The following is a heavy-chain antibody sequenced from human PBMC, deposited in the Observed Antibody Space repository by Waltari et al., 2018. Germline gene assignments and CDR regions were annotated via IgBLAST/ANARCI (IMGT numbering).Heavy chain of an antibody. CDR2: INTNNGNT. V-gene: IGHV1-18*01. D-gene: IGHD2-21*02. Sequence: SGPEVKTPGASVKVSCKASGYAFDTYGITWLRQAPGQGLEWTGWINTNNGNTKLAQKFQDRVTMTRDTSTSTAYMELRSLRSDDTAVYYCARKGCVGDCHLFDPWGQGTLVTVSS. J-gene: IGHJ5*02. CDR3: ARKGCVGDCHLFDP. CDR1: GYAFDTYG.